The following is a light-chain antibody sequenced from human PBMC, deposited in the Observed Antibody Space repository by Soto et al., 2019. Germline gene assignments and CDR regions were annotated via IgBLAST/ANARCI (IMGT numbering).Light chain of an antibody. CDR3: QQHNHWPS. Sequence: EIVMTQSPATLSVSQGERATLSCRASQSVSSNLAWVQQKPGQAPRLLLYAVSTRATGVPGRFSGSGSGTEFTLTISSLQSEDSAVYYCQQHNHWPSFGQGTKLEI. J-gene: IGKJ2*01. V-gene: IGKV3-15*01. CDR1: QSVSSN. CDR2: AVS.